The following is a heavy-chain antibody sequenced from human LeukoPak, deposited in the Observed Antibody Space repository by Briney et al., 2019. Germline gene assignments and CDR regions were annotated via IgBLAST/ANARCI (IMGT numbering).Heavy chain of an antibody. CDR3: TREGAGGFDY. V-gene: IGHV3-30-3*01. CDR1: GFTFSSYA. D-gene: IGHD3-10*01. CDR2: MSFDGTHI. Sequence: GGSLRLSCAASGFTFSSYAMHWVRQAPGKGLEWVAVMSFDGTHIYYADSVKGRFTISRDNAKNSLYLQMNSLRAEDTAVYYCTREGAGGFDYWGQGTLVTVSS. J-gene: IGHJ4*02.